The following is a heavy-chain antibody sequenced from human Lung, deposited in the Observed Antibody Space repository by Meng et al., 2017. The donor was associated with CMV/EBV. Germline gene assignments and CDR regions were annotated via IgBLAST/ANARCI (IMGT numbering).Heavy chain of an antibody. CDR3: ARARRIGAVGTRWFDP. Sequence: SEFSFSDSSMSCIRQAPGKGLEWVSYIDGTGNTMYYPDSAKGRFTISRDNAKKSLYLQMNSLTAEDTAVYYCARARRIGAVGTRWFDPWGQGTLVTVSS. D-gene: IGHD6-13*01. V-gene: IGHV3-11*01. CDR1: EFSFSDSS. CDR2: IDGTGNTM. J-gene: IGHJ5*02.